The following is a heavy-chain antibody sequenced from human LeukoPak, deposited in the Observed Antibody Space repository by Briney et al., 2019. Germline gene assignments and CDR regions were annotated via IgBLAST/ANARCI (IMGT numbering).Heavy chain of an antibody. Sequence: GGSLRLSCAASGFTFSSYAMSWVRQAPGKGLEWVSAISGSGGSTYYADSVKGRFTISRDNSKNTLYLQMNSLRAEDTAVYYCAKGPDYDILTGDWFDPWGQGTLVTVSS. CDR3: AKGPDYDILTGDWFDP. CDR2: ISGSGGST. J-gene: IGHJ5*02. V-gene: IGHV3-23*01. D-gene: IGHD3-9*01. CDR1: GFTFSSYA.